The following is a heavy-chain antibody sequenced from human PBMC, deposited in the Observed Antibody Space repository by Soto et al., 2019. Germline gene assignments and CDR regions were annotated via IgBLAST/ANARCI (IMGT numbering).Heavy chain of an antibody. Sequence: EVQMLESGGGLVQPGGSLRLSCAASGFTFSSSAMSWVRQAPGKGLEWVSAISGSGGNTYYADSVKGRFTISRDNSKNTLYLQMNSLSAEDAAVYYCAKEGESYCFDYWGQGTLVTVSS. CDR2: ISGSGGNT. V-gene: IGHV3-23*01. J-gene: IGHJ4*02. CDR3: AKEGESYCFDY. D-gene: IGHD3-16*01. CDR1: GFTFSSSA.